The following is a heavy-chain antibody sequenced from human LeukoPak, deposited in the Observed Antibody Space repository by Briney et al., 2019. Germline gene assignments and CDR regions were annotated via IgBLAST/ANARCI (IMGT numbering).Heavy chain of an antibody. CDR2: IIPMFGTA. D-gene: IGHD2-2*01. CDR3: ASETTDIVVVPATLRNYYFDY. CDR1: GGTFSCYE. J-gene: IGHJ4*02. V-gene: IGHV1-69*06. Sequence: SVKVSCKASGGTFSCYEISWVRQAPGQGLDWMGGIIPMFGTAKYAQKFQGRVTITADKYTSTAYMELSSLRSEDTAVYYCASETTDIVVVPATLRNYYFDYWGQGTLVTVSS.